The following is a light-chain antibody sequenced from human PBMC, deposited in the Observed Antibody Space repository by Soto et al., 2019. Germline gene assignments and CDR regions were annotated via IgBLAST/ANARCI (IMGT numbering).Light chain of an antibody. CDR3: QQYGSSPTWT. Sequence: EIVMTQSPATLSVSPGERTTLSCRASQSVSRILAWYQQKPCQAPRLLIYGASTRATGIPDRFSGSGSGTDFTLTISRLEPEDSAVYYCQQYGSSPTWTFGQGTKVDIK. CDR1: QSVSRI. CDR2: GAS. V-gene: IGKV3-20*01. J-gene: IGKJ1*01.